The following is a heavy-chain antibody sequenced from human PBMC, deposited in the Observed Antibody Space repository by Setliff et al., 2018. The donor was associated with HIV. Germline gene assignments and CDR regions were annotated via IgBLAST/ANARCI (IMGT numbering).Heavy chain of an antibody. CDR1: GYTFTSYT. J-gene: IGHJ5*02. V-gene: IGHV1-3*01. D-gene: IGHD6-6*01. CDR2: INAGNGNA. Sequence: ASVKVSCKASGYTFTSYTLHWVRQAPGQRLEWMGWINAGNGNAKFSQKFQGRVTITRDTSATTAYMELSSLRSEDTAVYYCARGFSVYSSSDPLLNWFDPWGLGTPVTVSS. CDR3: ARGFSVYSSSDPLLNWFDP.